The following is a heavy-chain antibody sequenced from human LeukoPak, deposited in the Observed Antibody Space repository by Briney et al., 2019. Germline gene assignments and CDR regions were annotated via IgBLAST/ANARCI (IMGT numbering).Heavy chain of an antibody. CDR2: IKEDGSEK. V-gene: IGHV3-7*01. CDR1: EFTFSKYW. Sequence: PGGSLRLSCAASEFTFSKYWMSWVPQAPGKGLQWLAHIKEDGSEKYYVDSVKGRFIISRDNAKNSLYLEMNSLRGEDTAVYYCATLLPMDVWGTGTTVTVSS. D-gene: IGHD2-21*01. CDR3: ATLLPMDV. J-gene: IGHJ6*03.